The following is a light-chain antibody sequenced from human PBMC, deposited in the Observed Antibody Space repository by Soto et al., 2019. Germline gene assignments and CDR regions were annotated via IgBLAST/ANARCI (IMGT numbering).Light chain of an antibody. CDR3: CSFVDTGTYL. J-gene: IGLJ1*01. CDR1: ISDVGGHGF. CDR2: EVT. Sequence: QSALTQPASVSGSPGQSITISCTGTISDVGGHGFVSWYQQHPGEAPKLIIFEVTSRTSGVSSRFSASKSGNTASLTISGLQPEDEAHYYCCSFVDTGTYLFGSGTKVTVL. V-gene: IGLV2-14*01.